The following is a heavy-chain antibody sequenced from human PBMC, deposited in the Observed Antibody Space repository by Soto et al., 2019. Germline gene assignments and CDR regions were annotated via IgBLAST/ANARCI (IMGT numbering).Heavy chain of an antibody. D-gene: IGHD6-19*01. CDR2: IIPIFGTA. Sequence: QVQLVQSGAEVKKPGSSVKVSCKASGGTFSSYAISWVRQAPGQGLEWMGGIIPIFGTANYAQKFQGRVTITAAESTSTAYMELSSRRSEDTAVYYCARENFGSGPDRVAYYYYGMDVWGQGTTVTVSS. CDR3: ARENFGSGPDRVAYYYYGMDV. V-gene: IGHV1-69*12. J-gene: IGHJ6*02. CDR1: GGTFSSYA.